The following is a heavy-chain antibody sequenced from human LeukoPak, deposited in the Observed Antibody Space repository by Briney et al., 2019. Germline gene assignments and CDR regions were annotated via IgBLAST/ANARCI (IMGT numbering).Heavy chain of an antibody. Sequence: PSETLSLTCAVYGGSFSGYYWSWIRQPPGKGLEWIGEINHSGSTNYNPSLKSRVTISVDTSKNQFSLKLSSVTAADTAVYYCARHEGGGFDYWGQGTLVTVSS. V-gene: IGHV4-34*01. CDR1: GGSFSGYY. CDR3: ARHEGGGFDY. D-gene: IGHD3-16*01. J-gene: IGHJ4*02. CDR2: INHSGST.